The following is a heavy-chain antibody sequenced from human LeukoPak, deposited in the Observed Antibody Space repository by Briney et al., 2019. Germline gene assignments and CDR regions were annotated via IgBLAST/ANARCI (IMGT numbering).Heavy chain of an antibody. J-gene: IGHJ4*02. D-gene: IGHD3-22*01. CDR3: ARGGGYYSPFGY. CDR1: GGPISSSGYY. V-gene: IGHV4-31*03. Sequence: PSQTLSLTCSVSGGPISSSGYYWSWIRQHPGKGLEWIGYISYSGSTYYNPSLKSRVTMSMDTSENQFSLKLSSVTAADTAVYYCARGGGYYSPFGYWGQGTLVTVSS. CDR2: ISYSGST.